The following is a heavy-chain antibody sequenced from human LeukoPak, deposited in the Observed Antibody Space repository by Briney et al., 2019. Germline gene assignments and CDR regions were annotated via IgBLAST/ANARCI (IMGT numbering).Heavy chain of an antibody. J-gene: IGHJ4*02. CDR2: IYTSGST. CDR1: GGSISSYY. Sequence: SETLSLTCTVSGGSISSYYWTWIRQPAGKGLEWIGRIYTSGSTNYNPSLKSRVTMSVDTSKNQFSLKLSSVTAADTAVYYCAREVLLWFGEINYFDYWGQGTLVTVSS. D-gene: IGHD3-10*01. V-gene: IGHV4-4*07. CDR3: AREVLLWFGEINYFDY.